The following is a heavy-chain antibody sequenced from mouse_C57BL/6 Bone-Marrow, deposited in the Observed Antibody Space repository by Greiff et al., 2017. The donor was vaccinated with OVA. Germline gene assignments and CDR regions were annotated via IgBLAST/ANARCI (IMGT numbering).Heavy chain of an antibody. J-gene: IGHJ4*01. Sequence: EVHLVESGGGLVQPGGSLKLSCAASGFTFSDYGMAWVRQAPRKGPEWVAFISNLAYSIYYADTVTGRFTISRENAKNTLYLEMSSLRSEDTAMYYCARLRRQNYAMDYWGQGTSVTVSS. CDR1: GFTFSDYG. V-gene: IGHV5-15*01. D-gene: IGHD3-2*01. CDR3: ARLRRQNYAMDY. CDR2: ISNLAYSI.